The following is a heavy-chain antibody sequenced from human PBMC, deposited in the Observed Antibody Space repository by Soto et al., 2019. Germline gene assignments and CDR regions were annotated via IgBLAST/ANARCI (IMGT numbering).Heavy chain of an antibody. CDR2: IKSKTDGGTT. CDR1: GFTFSNAW. J-gene: IGHJ6*03. Sequence: GGSLRLSCAASGFTFSNAWMSWVRQAPGKGLEWVGRIKSKTDGGTTDYAAPVKGRFTISRDDSKNTLYLQMNSLKTEDTAVYYCTTEGVATRTYYYYYYMDVWGKGTTVTVSS. CDR3: TTEGVATRTYYYYYYMDV. V-gene: IGHV3-15*01. D-gene: IGHD5-12*01.